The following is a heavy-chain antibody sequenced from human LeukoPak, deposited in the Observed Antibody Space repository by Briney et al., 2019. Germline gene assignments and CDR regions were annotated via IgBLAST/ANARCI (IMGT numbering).Heavy chain of an antibody. J-gene: IGHJ5*02. CDR2: FDPEDGET. CDR3: ATASSIAASGWFDP. D-gene: IGHD6-6*01. CDR1: GYTLTELS. Sequence: GASVKVSCKVSGYTLTELSMHWVRQAPGKGLEWMGGFDPEDGETIYAQKFQGRVTMTEDTSTDTAYMELSSLRSEDTAMYYCATASSIAASGWFDPWGQGTLVTVSS. V-gene: IGHV1-24*01.